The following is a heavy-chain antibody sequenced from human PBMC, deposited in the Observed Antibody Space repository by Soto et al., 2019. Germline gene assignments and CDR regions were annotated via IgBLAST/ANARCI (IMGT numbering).Heavy chain of an antibody. CDR3: ARESHDILTGPPWVWYFDL. Sequence: QVQLQQWGAGPLRPLETLSLTCGVSGGSFSGYYWAWLRQSPGKGLEWIGGINDRGSINYNPSLKSRVSISVDTSKNHYSLNLRSVTAADTAVYYCARESHDILTGPPWVWYFDLWGRGTLVTVSS. CDR1: GGSFSGYY. D-gene: IGHD3-9*01. CDR2: INDRGSI. J-gene: IGHJ2*01. V-gene: IGHV4-34*01.